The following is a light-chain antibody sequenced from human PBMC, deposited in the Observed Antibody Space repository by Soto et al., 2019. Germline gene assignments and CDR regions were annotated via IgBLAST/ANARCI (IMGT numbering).Light chain of an antibody. CDR2: WAS. CDR1: QSVLYNSNNTNY. V-gene: IGKV4-1*01. CDR3: QQYHRTPYT. Sequence: DIVMTQSPDSLAVSLGERATINCKSSQSVLYNSNNTNYLAWYQQKPGQPPKLLIYWASTRESGVPDRFSGSGSGTDFTLTISSLRAEDVALYYCQQYHRTPYTFGQGTKLEIK. J-gene: IGKJ2*01.